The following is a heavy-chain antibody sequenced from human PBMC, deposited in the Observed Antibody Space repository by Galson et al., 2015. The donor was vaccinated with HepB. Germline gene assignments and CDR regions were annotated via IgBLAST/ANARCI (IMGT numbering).Heavy chain of an antibody. J-gene: IGHJ4*02. CDR1: GFNFTRYA. Sequence: SLRLSCAASGFNFTRYAMTWVRQAPGKGLEWVASITSSGGKTYYTDSVKGRFTISRDNSKNTLFLQLNSLRAEDTAVYYCAKDGIMVANNPYHFHYWGQGTLVTVSS. D-gene: IGHD2-15*01. V-gene: IGHV3-23*01. CDR2: ITSSGGKT. CDR3: AKDGIMVANNPYHFHY.